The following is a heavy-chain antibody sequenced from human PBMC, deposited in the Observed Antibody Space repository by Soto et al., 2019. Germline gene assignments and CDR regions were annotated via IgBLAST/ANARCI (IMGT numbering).Heavy chain of an antibody. Sequence: QVHLVESGGGVVQPGRSLRLSCAASRFTFSSYGMHWVRQAPGKGLEWVALISFDGSDQYYAGSVKGRFTISRDNYKHTLYLQMNSLRVEDAAVYYCAKSDVVVLVATLFDYWGQGTLVTVSS. CDR1: RFTFSSYG. D-gene: IGHD2-15*01. CDR2: ISFDGSDQ. V-gene: IGHV3-30*18. CDR3: AKSDVVVLVATLFDY. J-gene: IGHJ4*02.